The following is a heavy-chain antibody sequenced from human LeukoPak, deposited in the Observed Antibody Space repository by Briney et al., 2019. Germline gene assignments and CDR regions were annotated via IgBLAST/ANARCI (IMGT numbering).Heavy chain of an antibody. Sequence: PSETLSLTCAVYGGSFSGYYWSWIRQPPGKGLEWIGEINHSGSTNYNPSLKSRVTISVDTSKNQFSLKLSSVTAADTAVYYCARSLPIVLMVYAIRRWFDPWGQGTLVTVSS. CDR2: INHSGST. D-gene: IGHD2-8*01. V-gene: IGHV4-34*01. CDR1: GGSFSGYY. J-gene: IGHJ5*02. CDR3: ARSLPIVLMVYAIRRWFDP.